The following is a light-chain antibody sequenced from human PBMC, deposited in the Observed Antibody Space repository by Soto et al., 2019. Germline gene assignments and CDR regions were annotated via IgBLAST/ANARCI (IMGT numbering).Light chain of an antibody. Sequence: EIVMTQSPATLSVSPGERGTLSCSASQSVSNNLAWYQQKPGQAPRLLIYGASTRATGIPARFSGSGSGTEFTLTISSLQSEDFAGYYCQQYNKWPWTFGQGTKVEIK. CDR2: GAS. V-gene: IGKV3-15*01. J-gene: IGKJ1*01. CDR3: QQYNKWPWT. CDR1: QSVSNN.